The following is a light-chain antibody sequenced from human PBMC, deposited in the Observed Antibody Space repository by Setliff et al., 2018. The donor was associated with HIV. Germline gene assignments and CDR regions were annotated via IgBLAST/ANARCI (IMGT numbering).Light chain of an antibody. CDR2: EVS. CDR1: SSDIGGYYY. CDR3: CSYTSGSTLV. Sequence: QSALTQPASVSGSPGQSITISCSGTSSDIGGYYYVSWYQQYPGRAPKLILYEVSNRPSGISNRFSDSKSGNTASLTISGLQAEDDADYYCCSYTSGSTLVFGGGTKVTVL. J-gene: IGLJ2*01. V-gene: IGLV2-14*03.